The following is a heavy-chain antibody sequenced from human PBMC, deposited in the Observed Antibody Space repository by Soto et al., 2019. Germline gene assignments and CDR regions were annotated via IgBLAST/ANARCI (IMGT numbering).Heavy chain of an antibody. D-gene: IGHD6-19*01. CDR1: GGTFSSYA. CDR3: AREVAGYEYYYYYGMDV. V-gene: IGHV1-69*13. CDR2: IIPIFGTA. J-gene: IGHJ6*02. Sequence: SVKVSCKASGGTFSSYAISWVRQAPGQGLEWMGGIIPIFGTANYAQKFQGRVTITADESTSTAYMELSSLRSEDTAVYYCAREVAGYEYYYYYGMDVWGQGTTVTVS.